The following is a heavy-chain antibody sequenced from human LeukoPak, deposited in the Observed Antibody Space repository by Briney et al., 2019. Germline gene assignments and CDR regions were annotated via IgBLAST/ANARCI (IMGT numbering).Heavy chain of an antibody. Sequence: TSETLSLTCTVSGYSISSGYYWGWIRQPPGKGLEWIGSIYHSGSTYYNPSLKSRVTILVDTSKNQFSLKLSSVTAADTAVYYCASAIEKVATIDYYYYMDVWGKGTTVTVSS. D-gene: IGHD5-12*01. V-gene: IGHV4-38-2*02. J-gene: IGHJ6*03. CDR3: ASAIEKVATIDYYYYMDV. CDR2: IYHSGST. CDR1: GYSISSGYY.